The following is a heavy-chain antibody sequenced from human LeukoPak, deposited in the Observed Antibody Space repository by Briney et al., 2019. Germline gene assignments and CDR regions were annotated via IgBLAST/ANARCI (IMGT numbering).Heavy chain of an antibody. Sequence: SQTLSLSCTVSGGSISSGGYYWSWIRQHPGKGLEWIGYIYYSGSTYYNPSLKSRVTISVDTSKNQFSLKLSSVTAADTAVYYCARAVLGYCSGGSCTNYYYYGMDVWGQGTTVTVSS. CDR3: ARAVLGYCSGGSCTNYYYYGMDV. J-gene: IGHJ6*02. V-gene: IGHV4-31*03. D-gene: IGHD2-15*01. CDR1: GGSISSGGYY. CDR2: IYYSGST.